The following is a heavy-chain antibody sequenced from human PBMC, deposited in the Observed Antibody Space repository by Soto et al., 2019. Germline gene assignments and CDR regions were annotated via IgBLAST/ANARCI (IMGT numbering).Heavy chain of an antibody. D-gene: IGHD2-21*02. CDR1: GYTFTSYY. V-gene: IGHV1-46*01. CDR3: ARDVGGHCGGDCYETGPLDY. CDR2: INPSGGST. J-gene: IGHJ4*02. Sequence: ASVKVSCKASGYTFTSYYMHWVRQAPGQGLEWMGIINPSGGSTSYAQKFQGRVTMTRDTSTSTVYMELSSLRSEDTAVYYCARDVGGHCGGDCYETGPLDYWGQGTLVTAPQ.